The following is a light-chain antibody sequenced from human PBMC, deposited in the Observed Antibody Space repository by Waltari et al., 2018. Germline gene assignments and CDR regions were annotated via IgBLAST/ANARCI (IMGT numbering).Light chain of an antibody. J-gene: IGKJ4*01. Sequence: DFVMTQSPDSLAVSLGERAPIHCKSSQSVLFDSNNKNYLAWYQQKPGQPPKALIYWASTRESGVPDRFSGSGSGTEFTLTISSLQAEDVAIYYCQQYYNLPLTFGGGTKVEIK. CDR1: QSVLFDSNNKNY. V-gene: IGKV4-1*01. CDR3: QQYYNLPLT. CDR2: WAS.